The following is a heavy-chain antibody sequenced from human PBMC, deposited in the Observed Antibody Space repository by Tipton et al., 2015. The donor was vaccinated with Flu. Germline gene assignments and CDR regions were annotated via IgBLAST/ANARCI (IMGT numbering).Heavy chain of an antibody. CDR1: GDSISSGNYY. CDR3: ARDGGIAAGGYGMDV. J-gene: IGHJ6*02. Sequence: LRLSCTVSGDSISSGNYYWSWIRQPAGKGLEWIGRVYSSGSINYNPSLKNRVTISVDTSKNQFSLKLYSVTAADTAVYYCARDGGIAAGGYGMDVWGQGTTVTVSS. V-gene: IGHV4-61*02. CDR2: VYSSGSI. D-gene: IGHD6-13*01.